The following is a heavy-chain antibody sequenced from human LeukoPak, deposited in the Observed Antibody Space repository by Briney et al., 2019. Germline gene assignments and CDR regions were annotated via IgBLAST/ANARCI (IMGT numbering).Heavy chain of an antibody. D-gene: IGHD3-22*01. CDR1: GYSLTELS. J-gene: IGHJ4*02. Sequence: ASVKVSCKVSGYSLTELSMHWVRQTPGKGLEWMGGFDPEAGETIYAQKLQGRVTMTTDTSTSTAYMELRSLRSDDTAVYYCARDLKRLYYYDSSGYYSWHYWGQGTLVTVSS. CDR3: ARDLKRLYYYDSSGYYSWHY. CDR2: FDPEAGET. V-gene: IGHV1-24*01.